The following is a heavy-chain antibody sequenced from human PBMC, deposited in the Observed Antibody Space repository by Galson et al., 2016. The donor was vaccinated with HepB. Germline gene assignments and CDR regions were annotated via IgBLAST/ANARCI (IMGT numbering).Heavy chain of an antibody. CDR2: DSMDGRRK. CDR1: GFTFSNYG. J-gene: IGHJ4*02. CDR3: ARRHEYCPPVGCSVDY. V-gene: IGHV3-30*03. D-gene: IGHD2/OR15-2a*01. Sequence: SLRLSCAASGFTFSNYGMTWVRQAPGKGLEWVAADSMDGRRKFYADSMKGRFTISRDNSNCMLFLQMSSLRVDDTAVYYCARRHEYCPPVGCSVDYWGQGTLVSVSS.